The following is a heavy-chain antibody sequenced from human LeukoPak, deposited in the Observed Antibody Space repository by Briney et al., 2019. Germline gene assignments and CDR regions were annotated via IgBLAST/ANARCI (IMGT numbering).Heavy chain of an antibody. Sequence: ASVKVSCKASGYTFPGYYMHWVGQAPGQGLGWMGWINPNSGGTNYAQKFQGRVNMTRDTSISTAYMELSRLRSDDTAVYYCARGASSSHMYNWFDPWAREPWSPSPQ. D-gene: IGHD6-13*01. CDR1: GYTFPGYY. CDR2: INPNSGGT. J-gene: IGHJ5*02. V-gene: IGHV1-2*02. CDR3: ARGASSSHMYNWFDP.